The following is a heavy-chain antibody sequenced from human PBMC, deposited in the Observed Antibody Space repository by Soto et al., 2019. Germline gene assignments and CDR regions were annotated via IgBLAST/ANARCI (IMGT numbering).Heavy chain of an antibody. V-gene: IGHV4-34*01. CDR2: INHSGST. CDR3: AMQCYYDSSGYTPSVNYYYYGMDV. J-gene: IGHJ6*02. Sequence: SETLSLTCAVYGGSFSGYYWSWIRQPPGKGLEWIGEINHSGSTNYNPSLKSRVTISVDTSKNQFSLKLSSVTAADTAVYYCAMQCYYDSSGYTPSVNYYYYGMDVWGQGTTVTVSS. D-gene: IGHD3-22*01. CDR1: GGSFSGYY.